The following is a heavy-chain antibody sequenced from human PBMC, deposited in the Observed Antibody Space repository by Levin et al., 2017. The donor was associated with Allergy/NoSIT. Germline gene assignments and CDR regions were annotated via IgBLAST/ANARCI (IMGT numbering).Heavy chain of an antibody. J-gene: IGHJ4*02. CDR3: AREVPGTSQIDY. V-gene: IGHV4-39*07. Sequence: SQTLSLTCTVSGGSISSTTYCWGWIRQPPGKGLEWIGSIFSSGSASYNPSLKSRVTISVDSSNNQFSLKLSSVTAADTAVYYCAREVPGTSQIDYWGQGTLVIVSS. CDR1: GGSISSTTYC. CDR2: IFSSGSA. D-gene: IGHD6-19*01.